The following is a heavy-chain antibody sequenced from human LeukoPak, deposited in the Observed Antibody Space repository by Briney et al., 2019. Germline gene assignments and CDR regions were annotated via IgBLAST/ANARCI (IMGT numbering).Heavy chain of an antibody. CDR2: MSLSTSGK. D-gene: IGHD3-16*01. J-gene: IGHJ3*02. Sequence: PGGSLRLSCAASGFSFSDYDMSWVRQAPGKGLKWVSSMSLSTSGKTYADSVKGRFTVSTDKAKNTLYLQMDSLRAEDTAMYYCAKALTRWAFDMWGQGTMVTVSS. CDR1: GFSFSDYD. CDR3: AKALTRWAFDM. V-gene: IGHV3-23*01.